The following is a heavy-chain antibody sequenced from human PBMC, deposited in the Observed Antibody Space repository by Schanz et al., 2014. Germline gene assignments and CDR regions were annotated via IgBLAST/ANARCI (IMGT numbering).Heavy chain of an antibody. D-gene: IGHD6-6*01. CDR1: GDSISSGSYY. V-gene: IGHV4-31*03. CDR2: TYFNGIT. Sequence: QVQLQESGPGLVRPSQTLSLTCTVSGDSISSGSYYWSWIRQHPGKGLEWIGYTYFNGITYYKPALKARLIISVDTSKNQFSLKLSSVTAADTAVYYCARVGRSSSSPHGSSGDYWGQGTLVTVSS. CDR3: ARVGRSSSSPHGSSGDY. J-gene: IGHJ4*02.